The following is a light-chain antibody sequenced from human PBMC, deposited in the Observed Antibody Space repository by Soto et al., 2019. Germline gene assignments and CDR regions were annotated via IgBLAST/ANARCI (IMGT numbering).Light chain of an antibody. CDR2: DAH. Sequence: EIVLTQSPATLSLSPGNRATLSCRASQSVSGYLAWYQQKPGQAPRLLIYDAHNRATGIRARFSGSGSAKDFTLTITSPQPEDFAVYYCQQRSNWPSTFGGGTKVEI. J-gene: IGKJ4*01. V-gene: IGKV3-11*01. CDR1: QSVSGY. CDR3: QQRSNWPST.